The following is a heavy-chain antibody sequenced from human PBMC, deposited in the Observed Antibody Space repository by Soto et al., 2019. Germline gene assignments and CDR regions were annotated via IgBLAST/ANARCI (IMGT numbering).Heavy chain of an antibody. J-gene: IGHJ3*02. CDR3: ANPSGYYFGLGSHDEASDM. D-gene: IGHD3-10*01. CDR2: ISKDGSKK. CDR1: GFMFSGFG. V-gene: IGHV3-30*18. Sequence: QVQLVESGGGMVQPGRSLRLSCTASGFMFSGFGMHWVRQAPGKGLQWVAGISKDGSKKYYADSVKGRFTISRDNSKKTLYLQMNSLRAEDTAVYYCANPSGYYFGLGSHDEASDMWGQGTGVTVFS.